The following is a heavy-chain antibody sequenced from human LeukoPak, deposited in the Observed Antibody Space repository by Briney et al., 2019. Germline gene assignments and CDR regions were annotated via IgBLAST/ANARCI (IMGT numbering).Heavy chain of an antibody. V-gene: IGHV4-39*01. CDR2: IYYSGST. CDR1: GGSISSSSYY. D-gene: IGHD2-2*01. Sequence: SETLSLTCTVPGGSISSSSYYWGWIRQPPGKGLEWIGSIYYSGSTYYNPSLKSRVTISVDTSKNQFSLKLSSVTVADTAVYYCATGNYCSSTSCYVDYWGQGTLVTVSS. CDR3: ATGNYCSSTSCYVDY. J-gene: IGHJ4*02.